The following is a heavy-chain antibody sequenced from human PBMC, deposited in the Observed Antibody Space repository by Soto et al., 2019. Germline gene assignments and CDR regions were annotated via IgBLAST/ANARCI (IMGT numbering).Heavy chain of an antibody. CDR2: IIPIFGTA. CDR3: ARGLPGCGGDCYVYGMDV. CDR1: GGTFSSYA. Sequence: SVKVSCKASGGTFSSYAISWVRQAPGQGLEWMGGIIPIFGTANYAQKFQGRVTITADESTSTAYMELSSLRSEDTAVYYCARGLPGCGGDCYVYGMDVWGQGTKVTVYS. V-gene: IGHV1-69*13. D-gene: IGHD2-21*02. J-gene: IGHJ6*02.